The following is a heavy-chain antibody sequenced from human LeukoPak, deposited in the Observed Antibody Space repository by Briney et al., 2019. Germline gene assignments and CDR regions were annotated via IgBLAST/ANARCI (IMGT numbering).Heavy chain of an antibody. D-gene: IGHD3-10*01. CDR1: GFTFNTYG. V-gene: IGHV3-30*18. CDR3: AKDRSYYGAGSFFEY. CDR2: LSYDGSDK. J-gene: IGHJ4*02. Sequence: GGSLGLSCAASGFTFNTYGMHWVRQAPGKGLEWVAALSYDGSDKWYTDSVKGRFTISRDNSENTVYLQMNSLRTEDTAVYYCAKDRSYYGAGSFFEYWGQGTLVTVSS.